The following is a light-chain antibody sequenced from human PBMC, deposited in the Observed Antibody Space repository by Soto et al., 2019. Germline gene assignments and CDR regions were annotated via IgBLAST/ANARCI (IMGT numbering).Light chain of an antibody. CDR1: QSVTSNY. CDR2: GAS. J-gene: IGKJ1*01. Sequence: EIVLTQSPGTLSLSPGERATLSCRASQSVTSNYLVWYQQKHGQAPRALIYGASSRATGIPDRFSGSGSGPDFTLPLSRREPEDFAVYYCRQYVNSPWTFGQGTKVEI. V-gene: IGKV3-20*01. CDR3: RQYVNSPWT.